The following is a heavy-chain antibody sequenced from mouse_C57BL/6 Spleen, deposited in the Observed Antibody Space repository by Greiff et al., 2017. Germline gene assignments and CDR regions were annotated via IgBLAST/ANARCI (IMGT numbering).Heavy chain of an antibody. CDR1: GYAFSSYW. Sequence: QVQLKQSGAELVKPGASVKISCKASGYAFSSYWMNWVKQRPGKGLEWIGQIYPGDGDTNYNGKFKGKATLTADKSSSTAYMQLSSLTSEDSAVYFCAKTAQATWYFDVWGTGTTVTVSS. J-gene: IGHJ1*03. CDR3: AKTAQATWYFDV. V-gene: IGHV1-80*01. CDR2: IYPGDGDT. D-gene: IGHD3-2*02.